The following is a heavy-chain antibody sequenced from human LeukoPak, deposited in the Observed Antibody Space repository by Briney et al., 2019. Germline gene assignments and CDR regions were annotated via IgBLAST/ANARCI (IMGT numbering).Heavy chain of an antibody. V-gene: IGHV4-39*01. CDR3: ARLHPIIAGDY. CDR2: IYYSGST. D-gene: IGHD6-13*01. Sequence: KASETLSFTCTVSGVSISSSSYYWGWIRQPPGKGLEWIGSIYYSGSTYYNPSLKSRVTISVDTSKNQFSLKLSSVTAADTAVYYCARLHPIIAGDYWGQGTLVTVSS. J-gene: IGHJ4*02. CDR1: GVSISSSSYY.